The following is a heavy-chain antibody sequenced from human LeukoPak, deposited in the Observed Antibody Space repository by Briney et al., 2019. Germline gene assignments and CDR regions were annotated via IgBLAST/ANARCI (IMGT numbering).Heavy chain of an antibody. Sequence: GGSLRLSCAASGFTFSSYAMHWVRQAPGKGLEWVAVISYDGSNKYYADSVKGRFTISRDNSKNTLYLQMNSLRAEDTAVYYCAKGGCSGGSCLSWFDPWGQGTLVTVSS. V-gene: IGHV3-30*04. CDR3: AKGGCSGGSCLSWFDP. CDR1: GFTFSSYA. D-gene: IGHD2-15*01. J-gene: IGHJ5*02. CDR2: ISYDGSNK.